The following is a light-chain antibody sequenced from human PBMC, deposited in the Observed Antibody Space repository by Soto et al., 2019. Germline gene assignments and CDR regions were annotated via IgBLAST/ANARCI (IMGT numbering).Light chain of an antibody. V-gene: IGKV3-20*01. CDR1: QPGNNNF. J-gene: IGKJ1*01. CDR3: QQYGSSPRT. Sequence: EIALTQSPVTLSSSPGRSATLFCSASQPGNNNFLGWYQQRPGQAPRLLIYAASTRAPGIPDRFSGSGSGTDFTLTISRLEPEDFAIYYCQQYGSSPRTFGLGTKVDIK. CDR2: AAS.